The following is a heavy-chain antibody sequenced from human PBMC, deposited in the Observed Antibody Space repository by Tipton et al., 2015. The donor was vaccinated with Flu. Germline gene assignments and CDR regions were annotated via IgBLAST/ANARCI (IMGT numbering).Heavy chain of an antibody. Sequence: SLRLSCAASGFTFSSYSMNWVRQAPGKGLEWVSSISSSSSYVYYADSVKGRFTISRDNAKNSLYLQMNSLRAEDTAVYYCARDLAVAGAMLNYFDYWGQGTLVTVSS. J-gene: IGHJ4*02. V-gene: IGHV3-21*01. CDR3: ARDLAVAGAMLNYFDY. CDR2: ISSSSSYV. D-gene: IGHD6-19*01. CDR1: GFTFSSYS.